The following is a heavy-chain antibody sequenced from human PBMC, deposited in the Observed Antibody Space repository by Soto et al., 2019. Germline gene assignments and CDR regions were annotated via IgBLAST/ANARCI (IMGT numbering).Heavy chain of an antibody. J-gene: IGHJ4*02. CDR2: IYHSGST. Sequence: SETLSLTCAVSGGSISSGGYSWSWIRQPPGKGLEWIGYIYHSGSTYYNPSLKSRVTISVDRSKNQFSLKLSSVTAADTAVYYCARVKYCGGDCYPLAGLDYWGQGTLVTVSS. D-gene: IGHD2-21*02. V-gene: IGHV4-30-2*01. CDR3: ARVKYCGGDCYPLAGLDY. CDR1: GGSISSGGYS.